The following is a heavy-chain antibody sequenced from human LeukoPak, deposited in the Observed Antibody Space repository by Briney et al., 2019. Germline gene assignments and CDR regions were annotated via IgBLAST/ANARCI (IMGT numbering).Heavy chain of an antibody. CDR2: IYTSGST. CDR3: ARGLSWELPYFDY. Sequence: SETLSLTCTVSGGSISSSRYYWSWIRQPAGKGLEWIGRIYTSGSTNYNPSLKSRVTISVDTSKNHFSLKLSSVTAADTAVYYCARGLSWELPYFDYWGQGTLVTVSS. V-gene: IGHV4-61*02. J-gene: IGHJ4*02. CDR1: GGSISSSRYY. D-gene: IGHD1-26*01.